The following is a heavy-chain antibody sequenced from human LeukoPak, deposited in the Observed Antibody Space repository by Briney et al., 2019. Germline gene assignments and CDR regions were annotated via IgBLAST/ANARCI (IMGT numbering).Heavy chain of an antibody. J-gene: IGHJ4*02. CDR1: GFTFNNYG. V-gene: IGHV3-30*02. CDR3: AKDQDGYSYGYYGD. D-gene: IGHD5-18*01. CDR2: IWYDGSKK. Sequence: PGGSLRLSCAASGFTFNNYGTHWVRQAPGKGLEWVAVIWYDGSKKYYADSVKGRFTISRDNSKNTLYLQMNSLRAEDTAVYYCAKDQDGYSYGYYGDWGQGTLVTVSS.